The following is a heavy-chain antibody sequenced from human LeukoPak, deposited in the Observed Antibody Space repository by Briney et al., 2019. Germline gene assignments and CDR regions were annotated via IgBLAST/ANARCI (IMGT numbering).Heavy chain of an antibody. Sequence: GGSLRLSCAASGFTLGTHWMNWVRQAPGKGLEWVATIKPDATEIHYVDYVRGRFTISRDNAKNSLYLQMNSLSAEDTAVYYCVRDFTGTNTFDPWGQGTLVTVSS. V-gene: IGHV3-7*01. J-gene: IGHJ5*02. D-gene: IGHD3-10*01. CDR2: IKPDATEI. CDR3: VRDFTGTNTFDP. CDR1: GFTLGTHW.